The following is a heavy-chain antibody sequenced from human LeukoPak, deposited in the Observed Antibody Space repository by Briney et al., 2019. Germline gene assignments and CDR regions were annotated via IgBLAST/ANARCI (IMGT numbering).Heavy chain of an antibody. Sequence: PGGSLRLSCAASGFTSSNYAMSWVRQAPGKGLEWVSAISGSGGSTYYADSVKGRFTISRDNSKNTLYLQMNSLRAEDTAVYYCAKDNNGYAIPNWFDPWGQGTLVTVSS. V-gene: IGHV3-23*01. CDR1: GFTSSNYA. CDR2: ISGSGGST. D-gene: IGHD5-12*01. J-gene: IGHJ5*02. CDR3: AKDNNGYAIPNWFDP.